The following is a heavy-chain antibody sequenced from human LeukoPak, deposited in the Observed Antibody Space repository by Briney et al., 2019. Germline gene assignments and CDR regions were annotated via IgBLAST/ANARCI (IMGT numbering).Heavy chain of an antibody. D-gene: IGHD3-9*01. Sequence: GASVKVSCKASGYTFTNYGIRWVRPAPGQGLEWMGWISPYSGNTNYAQKLQGRVTMTRDTSTSTAYMELRRLRSDVMGEYCCAWGYDSLTGWFDPWGQGTLVT. CDR3: AWGYDSLTGWFDP. V-gene: IGHV1-18*03. J-gene: IGHJ5*02. CDR2: ISPYSGNT. CDR1: GYTFTNYG.